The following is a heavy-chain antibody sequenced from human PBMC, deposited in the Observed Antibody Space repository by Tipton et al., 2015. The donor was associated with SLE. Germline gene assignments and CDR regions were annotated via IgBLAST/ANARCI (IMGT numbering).Heavy chain of an antibody. CDR1: GGSFSDNY. Sequence: TLSLTCAVYGGSFSDNYWSWIRQPPGKGLEWIGEINHSGSTNYNPSLKSRVTISVDTSKNQFSLKLSSVTAADTAVYYCARGNSGFDYWGQGTLVTVSS. D-gene: IGHD3-10*01. V-gene: IGHV4-34*01. J-gene: IGHJ4*02. CDR2: INHSGST. CDR3: ARGNSGFDY.